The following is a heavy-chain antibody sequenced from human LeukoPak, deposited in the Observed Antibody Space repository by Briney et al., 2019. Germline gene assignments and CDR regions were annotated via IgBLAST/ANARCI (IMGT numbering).Heavy chain of an antibody. Sequence: GGSLRLSCAASGFTFSSYWMHWVRQAPGKGLVWVSRIKSDGSTRYADSVKGRFTISRDNAKNTVSLQMNSLRAEDTGVYYCARAPTEIGGYYPEYFRHWGQGTLVTVSP. D-gene: IGHD3-22*01. V-gene: IGHV3-74*01. J-gene: IGHJ1*01. CDR1: GFTFSSYW. CDR2: IKSDGST. CDR3: ARAPTEIGGYYPEYFRH.